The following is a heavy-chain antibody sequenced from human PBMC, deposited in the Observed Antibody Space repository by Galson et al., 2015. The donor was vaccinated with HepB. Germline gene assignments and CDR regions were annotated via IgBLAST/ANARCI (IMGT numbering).Heavy chain of an antibody. J-gene: IGHJ4*02. V-gene: IGHV3-33*01. CDR2: IWYDGSNK. D-gene: IGHD6-6*01. CDR1: GFTFSSYG. Sequence: SLRLSCAASGFTFSSYGMHWVRQAPGKGLEWVAVIWYDGSNKYYADSVKGRFTISRDNSKNTLYLQMNSLKTEDTAVYYCTTSTSSGEVYWGQGTLVTVSS. CDR3: TTSTSSGEVY.